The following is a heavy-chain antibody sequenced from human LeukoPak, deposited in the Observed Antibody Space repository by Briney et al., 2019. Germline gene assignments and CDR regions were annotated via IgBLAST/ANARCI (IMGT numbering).Heavy chain of an antibody. V-gene: IGHV4-59*01. CDR2: IYYSGST. J-gene: IGHJ3*02. D-gene: IGHD2-2*01. CDR3: ARAKLRYCSSTSCYGDAFDI. Sequence: PSETLSLTCTVSGGSISSYYWSWIRQPPGKGLEWIGYIYYSGSTNYNPSLKSRVTISVDTSKNQFSLKLSSVTAADTAVYYCARAKLRYCSSTSCYGDAFDIWGQGTMVTVSS. CDR1: GGSISSYY.